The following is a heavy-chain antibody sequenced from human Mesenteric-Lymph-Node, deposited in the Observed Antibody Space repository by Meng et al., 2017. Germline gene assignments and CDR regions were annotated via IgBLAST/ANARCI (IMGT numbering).Heavy chain of an antibody. J-gene: IGHJ4*02. D-gene: IGHD3-22*01. CDR2: ISSSSNYI. Sequence: GESLKISCAASGFTFNTYTMHWIRQPPGKGLEWVSSISSSSNYINYADSLKGRFTISRDNAKNSLYLQINSLKADDTAVYYCARDSRGYYQWGQGTLVTVSS. CDR3: ARDSRGYYQ. CDR1: GFTFNTYT. V-gene: IGHV3-21*01.